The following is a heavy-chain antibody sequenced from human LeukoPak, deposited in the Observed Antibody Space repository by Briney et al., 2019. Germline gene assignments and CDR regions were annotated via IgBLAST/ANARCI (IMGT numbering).Heavy chain of an antibody. J-gene: IGHJ6*02. V-gene: IGHV3-53*04. D-gene: IGHD3-16*01. CDR2: IYSGGST. Sequence: GGSLRLSCAASGFTVSSNYMSWVRQAPGKGLEWVSVIYSGGSTYYADSVKGRFTISRHNPKNTLYLQMNSLRAEDTAVYYCARDLTRGGYYYGMDVWGQGTTVTVSS. CDR3: ARDLTRGGYYYGMDV. CDR1: GFTVSSNY.